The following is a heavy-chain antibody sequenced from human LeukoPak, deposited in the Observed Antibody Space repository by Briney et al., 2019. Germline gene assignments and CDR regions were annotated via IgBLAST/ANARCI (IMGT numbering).Heavy chain of an antibody. CDR1: GFTLNTYA. J-gene: IGHJ4*02. CDR3: AKSDY. V-gene: IGHV3-30-3*02. CDR2: ISYDSSNY. Sequence: SGGSLRLSCAASGFTLNTYAMYWVRQAPGRGLEWVAVISYDSSNYYYADSVKGRFTISRDNSRNSLYLQMNSLRAEDTALYYCAKSDYWGQGTLVTVSS.